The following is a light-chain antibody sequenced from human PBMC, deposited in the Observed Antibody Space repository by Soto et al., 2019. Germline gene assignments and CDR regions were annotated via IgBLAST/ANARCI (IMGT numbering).Light chain of an antibody. J-gene: IGKJ1*01. CDR2: DAS. Sequence: EIVLTQSPGTLSLSPGERATLSCRASQSVSSYLAWYQQKPGQAPRLLIYDASNRATGIPARFSGSGSGTDFTLTISRLEPEDFAVYYCQQYGDSPWTFGQGTKVDI. V-gene: IGKV3-20*01. CDR1: QSVSSY. CDR3: QQYGDSPWT.